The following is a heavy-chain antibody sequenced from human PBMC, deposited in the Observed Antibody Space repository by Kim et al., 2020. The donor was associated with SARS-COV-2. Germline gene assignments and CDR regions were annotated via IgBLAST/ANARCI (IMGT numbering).Heavy chain of an antibody. D-gene: IGHD3-3*01. CDR3: AREKNDFWSYYYYGMDV. Sequence: GGSLRLSCAASGFTFSSYGMHWVRQAPGKGLEWVAVIWYDGSNKYYADSVKGRFTISRDNSKNTLYLQMNSLRAEDTAVYYCAREKNDFWSYYYYGMDVWGQGTTVTVSS. CDR2: IWYDGSNK. V-gene: IGHV3-33*01. CDR1: GFTFSSYG. J-gene: IGHJ6*02.